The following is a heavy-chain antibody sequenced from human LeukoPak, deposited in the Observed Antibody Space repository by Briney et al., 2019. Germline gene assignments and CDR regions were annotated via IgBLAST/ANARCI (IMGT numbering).Heavy chain of an antibody. CDR1: GYTFTSYD. CDR2: MNPNSGNT. V-gene: IGHV1-8*01. J-gene: IGHJ3*02. D-gene: IGHD6-19*01. CDR3: PRLHSSGWYGGDAFDI. Sequence: GASVKVSCKASGYTFTSYDINWVRQATGQGLEWMGWMNPNSGNTGYAQKFQGRVTMTRNTSISTAYMELCSLRSEDTAVYYCPRLHSSGWYGGDAFDIWGQGTMVTVSS.